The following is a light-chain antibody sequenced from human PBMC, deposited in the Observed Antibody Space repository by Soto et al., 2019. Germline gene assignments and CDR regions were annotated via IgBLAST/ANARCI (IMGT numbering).Light chain of an antibody. CDR1: SSDVGGYNY. CDR3: SSDTTSSTYV. Sequence: QSALTQPASVSGSPGQSITISCTGTSSDVGGYNYVSWHQQHPGKVPKLMIYDVSYRPSGVSNRFSGSKSGNTASLTISGLQAEDGGDYYCSSDTTSSTYVFGTGTKRTVL. V-gene: IGLV2-14*01. J-gene: IGLJ1*01. CDR2: DVS.